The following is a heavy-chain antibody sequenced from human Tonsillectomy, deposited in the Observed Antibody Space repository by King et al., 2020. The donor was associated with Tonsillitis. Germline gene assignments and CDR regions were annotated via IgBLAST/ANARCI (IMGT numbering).Heavy chain of an antibody. J-gene: IGHJ4*02. D-gene: IGHD6-19*01. CDR3: ARDRDSSGWSPLY. CDR2: INGGNDNT. Sequence: QLVQSGAEVKKPGASVKVSCKASGYTFTNYAMHWVRQAPGQRLEWMGWINGGNDNTKYSQKFQGRVTVTRDTSASTVYMELSSLTSEDTAIYYCARDRDSSGWSPLYWGQGTLVTVSS. V-gene: IGHV1-3*01. CDR1: GYTFTNYA.